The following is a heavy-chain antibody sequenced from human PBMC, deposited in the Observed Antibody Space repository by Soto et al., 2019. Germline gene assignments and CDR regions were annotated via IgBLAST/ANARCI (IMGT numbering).Heavy chain of an antibody. J-gene: IGHJ6*03. CDR1: GGSFSGYY. D-gene: IGHD3-16*01. V-gene: IGHV4-34*01. CDR2: INHSGST. Sequence: SETLSLTCAVYGGSFSGYYWSWIRHPPGKGLEWIGEINHSGSTNYNPSLKSRVTISVDTSKNQFSLKLSSVTAADTAVYYCARVTLSYYYYYMDVWGKGTTVTVSS. CDR3: ARVTLSYYYYYMDV.